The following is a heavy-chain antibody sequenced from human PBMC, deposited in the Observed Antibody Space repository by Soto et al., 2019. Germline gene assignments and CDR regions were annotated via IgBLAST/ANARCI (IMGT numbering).Heavy chain of an antibody. CDR2: IYWDDDK. D-gene: IGHD3-3*01. CDR1: GFSLTTSGVG. CDR3: AHRVLRTVFGLVTTTAIYFDF. Sequence: QITLNESGPTQVKPRQTLTLTCTFSGFSLTTSGVGVGWIRQSPXKAPEWLALIYWDDDKRYSPSLKSRLTITKDXXXNXXXXXXXXXXXXXXXXXYCAHRVLRTVFGLVTTTAIYFDFWGQGTPVAVSS. V-gene: IGHV2-5*02. J-gene: IGHJ4*02.